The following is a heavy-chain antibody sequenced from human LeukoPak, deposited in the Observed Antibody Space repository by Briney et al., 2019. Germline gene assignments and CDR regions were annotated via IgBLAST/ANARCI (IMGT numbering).Heavy chain of an antibody. V-gene: IGHV4-31*03. J-gene: IGHJ5*02. D-gene: IGHD5-18*01. CDR3: ARGGSSYGYNWFDP. CDR2: IRYSGNT. Sequence: RTSETLSLTCTVSGGSLSGSDIYWSWVRQHPEKGLELIGYIRYSGNTYYNPSLKSRLTISPDTSKNQFSLKLSSVTAADTAVYYCARGGSSYGYNWFDPWGQGTLVTVSS. CDR1: GGSLSGSDIY.